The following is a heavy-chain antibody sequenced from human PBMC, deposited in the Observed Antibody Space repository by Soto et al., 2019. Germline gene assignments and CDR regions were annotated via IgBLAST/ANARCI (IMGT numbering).Heavy chain of an antibody. CDR2: IYYSGST. J-gene: IGHJ4*02. Sequence: QLQLQESGPGLVKPSETLSLTCTVSGGSISSSSYYWGWIRQPPGKGLEWIGSIYYSGSTYYNPSLKSRVTISVDTSKNQFSLKLSSVTAADTAVYYCARGMPWLVVDPLFDYWGQGTLVTVSS. V-gene: IGHV4-39*01. D-gene: IGHD6-19*01. CDR3: ARGMPWLVVDPLFDY. CDR1: GGSISSSSYY.